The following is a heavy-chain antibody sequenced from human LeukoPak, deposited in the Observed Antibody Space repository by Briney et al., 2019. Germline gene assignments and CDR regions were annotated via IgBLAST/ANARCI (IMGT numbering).Heavy chain of an antibody. CDR1: GGSFSGYY. Sequence: SETLSLTCAVYGGSFSGYYWSWLRQPPGKGLEWIGETNHSGSTNYNPSLKSRVTISVDTSKNQFSLKLSSVTAADTAVYYCASRDGWYYDFWSGYSAFDYWGQGTLVTVSS. J-gene: IGHJ4*02. V-gene: IGHV4-34*01. D-gene: IGHD3-3*01. CDR2: TNHSGST. CDR3: ASRDGWYYDFWSGYSAFDY.